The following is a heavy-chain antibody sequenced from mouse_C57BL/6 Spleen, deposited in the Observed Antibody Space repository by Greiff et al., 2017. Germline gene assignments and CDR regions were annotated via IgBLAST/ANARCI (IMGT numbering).Heavy chain of an antibody. CDR1: GYTFTSYW. Sequence: QVQLQQPGAELVMPGASVKLSCKASGYTFTSYWMHWVKQRPGQGLEWIGEIDPSDSYTNYNQKFKGKSTLTVDKSSSTAYMQLSSLTYEDSAVYYCARNYGSSYDAMDYWGQGTSVTVSS. D-gene: IGHD1-1*01. CDR2: IDPSDSYT. CDR3: ARNYGSSYDAMDY. V-gene: IGHV1-69*01. J-gene: IGHJ4*01.